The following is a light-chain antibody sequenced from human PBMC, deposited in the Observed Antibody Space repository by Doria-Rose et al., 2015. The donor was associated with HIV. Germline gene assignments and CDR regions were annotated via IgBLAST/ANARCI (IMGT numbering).Light chain of an antibody. J-gene: IGKJ1*01. CDR1: QPVSTY. CDR3: QQTYNSPPWT. V-gene: IGKV1-39*01. Sequence: TQSPSSLYASHGDRVTITCRASQPVSTYLNWFQQEPGKAPKLLIYAASRLQSGVPSTFSGSGSGTDLTLTIIGLQPGDFVTYYYQQTYNSPPWTCGQGTKLE. CDR2: AAS.